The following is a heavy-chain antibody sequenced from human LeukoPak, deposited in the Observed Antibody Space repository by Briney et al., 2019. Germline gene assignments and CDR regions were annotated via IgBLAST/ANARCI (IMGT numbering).Heavy chain of an antibody. CDR2: FHHGGSP. Sequence: SETLSLTCAVSGGSINNGDYIWTWIRQPPGKGLEWIGRFHHGGSPSYNPSLQGRVTISADTSKNQFSLNLRSVTDADTAVYYCARGLNTDKIDYWGQGTLVTVSS. CDR1: GGSINNGDYI. J-gene: IGHJ4*02. V-gene: IGHV4-30-4*01. D-gene: IGHD4-17*01. CDR3: ARGLNTDKIDY.